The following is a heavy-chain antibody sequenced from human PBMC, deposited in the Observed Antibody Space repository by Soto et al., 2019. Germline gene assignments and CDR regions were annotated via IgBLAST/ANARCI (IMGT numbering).Heavy chain of an antibody. V-gene: IGHV1-3*01. CDR1: GNTFTSYV. D-gene: IGHD3-3*01. J-gene: IGHJ6*03. CDR2: INAGNGNT. Sequence: GASVKVSCKASGNTFTSYVMHWVRKAPGQRLEWMGWINAGNGNTKYSQKFQGRVTITRDTSASTAYMELSSLRSEDTAVYYCARDPDLGISLRFLEWSPANYYMDVWGKGTTVTVSS. CDR3: ARDPDLGISLRFLEWSPANYYMDV.